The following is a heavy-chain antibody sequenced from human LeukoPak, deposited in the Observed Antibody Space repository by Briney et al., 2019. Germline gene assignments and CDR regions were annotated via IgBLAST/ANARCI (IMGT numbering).Heavy chain of an antibody. CDR2: ISSSSSYI. V-gene: IGHV3-21*01. Sequence: GGSLRLSCAASGFTFSSYSMNWVRQAPGKGLEWVSSISSSSSYIYYADSVKGRFTVSRDNAKNSLYLQMNSLSAEDTAVYYCARDQGDYFDYWGQGTLVTVSS. J-gene: IGHJ4*02. CDR3: ARDQGDYFDY. CDR1: GFTFSSYS.